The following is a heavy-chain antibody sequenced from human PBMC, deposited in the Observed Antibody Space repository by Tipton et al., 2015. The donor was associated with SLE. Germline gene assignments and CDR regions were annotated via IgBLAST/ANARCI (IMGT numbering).Heavy chain of an antibody. CDR1: GGSFSSYY. Sequence: LRLSCAVYGGSFSSYYWSWIRQPPGKGLEWIGSIYHSGSTYYNPSLKSRVTISVDTSKNQFSLKLSSVTAADTAVYYCAVGGRFLEWLLYWDYWGQGTLVIVSS. CDR3: AVGGRFLEWLLYWDY. J-gene: IGHJ4*02. V-gene: IGHV4-34*01. D-gene: IGHD3-3*01. CDR2: IYHSGST.